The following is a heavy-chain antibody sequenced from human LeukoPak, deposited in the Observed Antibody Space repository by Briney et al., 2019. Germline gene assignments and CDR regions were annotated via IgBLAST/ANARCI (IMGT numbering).Heavy chain of an antibody. Sequence: PGRSLLLSCAAAGFAFSSYAMHWGRRAPGKGVEGVAVISYDGSNKYYSDSVKGRFTISRDNSKNTLYLQMNSLRAEDTAVYYCARDGDYYDSSRQDYWGQGTLVTVSS. D-gene: IGHD3-22*01. CDR1: GFAFSSYA. CDR2: ISYDGSNK. CDR3: ARDGDYYDSSRQDY. J-gene: IGHJ4*02. V-gene: IGHV3-30-3*01.